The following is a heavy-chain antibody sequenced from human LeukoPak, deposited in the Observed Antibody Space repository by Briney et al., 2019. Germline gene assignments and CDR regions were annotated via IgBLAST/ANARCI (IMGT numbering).Heavy chain of an antibody. V-gene: IGHV3-21*01. CDR1: GFTFSSYS. CDR3: ARESGYEYYFDY. Sequence: PGGSLRLSCAASGFTFSSYSMNWVRQAPGKGLEWVSSISSSSSYIYYADSVKGRFTISRDNAKNSLYLQMNSLRAEDTAVYYCARESGYEYYFDYWGQGTLVTVSS. J-gene: IGHJ4*02. CDR2: ISSSSSYI. D-gene: IGHD3-22*01.